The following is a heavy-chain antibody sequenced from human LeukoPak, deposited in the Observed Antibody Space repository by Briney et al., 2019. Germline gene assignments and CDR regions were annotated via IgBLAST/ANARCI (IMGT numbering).Heavy chain of an antibody. CDR3: AREGGPTGGAQDY. Sequence: GASVKVSCKTSGYTFTSYGISWVRQAPGQGLEWMGGIIPIFGTANYAQKFQGRVTITADKSTSTAYMELRSLRSDDTAVYYCAREGGPTGGAQDYWGQGTLVTVSS. J-gene: IGHJ4*02. V-gene: IGHV1-69*06. D-gene: IGHD1-1*01. CDR1: GYTFTSYG. CDR2: IIPIFGTA.